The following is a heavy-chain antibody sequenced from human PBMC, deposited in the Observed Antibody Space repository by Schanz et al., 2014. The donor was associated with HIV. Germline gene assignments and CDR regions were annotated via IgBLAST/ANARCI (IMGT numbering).Heavy chain of an antibody. D-gene: IGHD5-12*01. V-gene: IGHV1-2*02. CDR1: GYTFTGYY. CDR2: INPNSGGA. J-gene: IGHJ5*01. Sequence: QVQLVQSGVEVKEPGASVKVSCKASGYTFTGYYLHWVRQAPGQGLEWMGWINPNSGGADSAQKFQGRVTMTRDTSISTAYLELSRLRSDDTAVYYCAREPNYSGFDSWGHGTLVTVSS. CDR3: AREPNYSGFDS.